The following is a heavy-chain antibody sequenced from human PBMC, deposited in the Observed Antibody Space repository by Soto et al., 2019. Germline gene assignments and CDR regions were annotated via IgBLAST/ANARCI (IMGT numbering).Heavy chain of an antibody. CDR2: ININRGDV. CDR3: ATDDMNRGRFDF. J-gene: IGHJ4*01. Sequence: ASVKVSCKASGHSSTHNGISWVRRAPGQGLEWMGWININRGDVNHAPKFQGRVTLTTDTSTTTAYMELRSLRLDDAAVYFCATDDMNRGRFDFWGHGTLVTVSS. V-gene: IGHV1-18*01. CDR1: GHSSTHNG.